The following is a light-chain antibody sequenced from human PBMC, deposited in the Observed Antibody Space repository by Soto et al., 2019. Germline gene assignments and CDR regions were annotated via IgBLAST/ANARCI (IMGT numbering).Light chain of an antibody. V-gene: IGKV1-33*01. CDR2: DTS. J-gene: IGKJ4*01. Sequence: DIQMTQSPSSLSASVGDRVTITCQASQGINNYLNWYQQKPGNAPKLLIFDTSDLETGVPSRFSGRGSGTDFTFTIRSLQPEHVAAYSCQQYNTIPITFGGGTKVDIK. CDR3: QQYNTIPIT. CDR1: QGINNY.